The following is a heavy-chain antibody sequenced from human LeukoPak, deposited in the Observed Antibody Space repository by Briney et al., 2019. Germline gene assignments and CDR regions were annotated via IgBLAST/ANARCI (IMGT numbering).Heavy chain of an antibody. Sequence: GGSLRLSCAASGFTFSTYWMHWVRQAPGKGLVWVSRINSDGSSTSYADSVKGRFTISRDNTKNTLYLQMNRLRAEDTAVYYCARDPSAAAGYFDNWGQGTLVTLSS. CDR1: GFTFSTYW. J-gene: IGHJ4*02. V-gene: IGHV3-74*01. CDR2: INSDGSST. D-gene: IGHD6-13*01. CDR3: ARDPSAAAGYFDN.